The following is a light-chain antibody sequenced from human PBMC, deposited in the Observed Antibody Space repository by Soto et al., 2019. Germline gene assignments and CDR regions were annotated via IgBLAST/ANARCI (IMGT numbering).Light chain of an antibody. CDR1: TSNIGAGYD. CDR3: QSYDSGLSGSI. J-gene: IGLJ2*01. Sequence: QSVLTQPPSVSGAPGQRVTISCSGTTSNIGAGYDVHWHQLLPGTAPKLLIYANTDRPSGGPDRFSGSRSATSASLAITWLLAEDDADYYCQSYDSGLSGSIFGGGTKLTVL. CDR2: ANT. V-gene: IGLV1-40*01.